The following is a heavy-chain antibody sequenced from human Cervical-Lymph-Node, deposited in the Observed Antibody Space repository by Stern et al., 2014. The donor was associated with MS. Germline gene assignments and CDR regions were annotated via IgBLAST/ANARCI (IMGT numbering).Heavy chain of an antibody. CDR3: ALGGFGHYFEY. CDR1: GGTFSSSD. D-gene: IGHD3-10*01. V-gene: IGHV1-69*01. CDR2: IIPIIGTA. Sequence: QVQLVESGAEVQKPGSSVKVSCRASGGTFSSSDISWVRQAPGQGLEWMGGIIPIIGTANSAQKYQGRVTITADESTSTAYMELSSLRSEDTAIYYCALGGFGHYFEYWGQGTLVTVSS. J-gene: IGHJ4*02.